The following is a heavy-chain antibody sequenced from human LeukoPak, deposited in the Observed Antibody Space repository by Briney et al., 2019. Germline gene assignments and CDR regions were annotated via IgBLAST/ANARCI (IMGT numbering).Heavy chain of an antibody. V-gene: IGHV1-69*13. CDR2: IIPIFGTA. Sequence: ASVKVSCKASGGTFSSYAISWVRQAPGQGLEWMGGIIPIFGTANYAQKFQGRVTITADESTSTAYMELSSLRSEDTAVYYCARMLARDGYAPGSHFDYWGQGTLVTVSS. D-gene: IGHD5-24*01. CDR1: GGTFSSYA. CDR3: ARMLARDGYAPGSHFDY. J-gene: IGHJ4*02.